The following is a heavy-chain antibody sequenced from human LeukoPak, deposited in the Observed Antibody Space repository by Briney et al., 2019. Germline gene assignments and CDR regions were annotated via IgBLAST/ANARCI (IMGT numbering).Heavy chain of an antibody. Sequence: GGSLRLSCAASGFTFDDYAMHWVRQAPGKGLEWVSFITGDGGRTYYADSVKDRFTISRDNSKKSLYLQMSRLRTEDTALYFCAKDRDTSGYTHWGQGTLVSVPS. CDR3: AKDRDTSGYTH. J-gene: IGHJ4*02. CDR1: GFTFDDYA. CDR2: ITGDGGRT. V-gene: IGHV3-43*02. D-gene: IGHD3-22*01.